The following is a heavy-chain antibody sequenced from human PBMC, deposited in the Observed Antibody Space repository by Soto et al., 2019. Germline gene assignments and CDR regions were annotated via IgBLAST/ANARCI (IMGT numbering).Heavy chain of an antibody. Sequence: KSSETLSLTCTVSGDSVSSGNYYWSWIRQPPGKGLEWIGYIYYRGNTNYNPSLKSRVTISLDTSKNQFSLKLSSVTAADTAVYYCARGRGYYDSSGYYWGYYYYYGMDVWGQGTTVTVSS. J-gene: IGHJ6*02. CDR2: IYYRGNT. V-gene: IGHV4-61*01. CDR1: GDSVSSGNYY. D-gene: IGHD3-22*01. CDR3: ARGRGYYDSSGYYWGYYYYYGMDV.